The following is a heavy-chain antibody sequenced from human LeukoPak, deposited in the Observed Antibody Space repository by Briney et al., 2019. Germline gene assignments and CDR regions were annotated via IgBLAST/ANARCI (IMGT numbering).Heavy chain of an antibody. Sequence: ASVKVSCKASGYTFTGYYMHWVRQAPGQGLEWMGWINPNSGGTNYAQKFQGRVTMTRDTSISTAYMELSRLRSDDTAVYYCARDLLWFGELLRGSWFDPWGQGTLVTVSS. J-gene: IGHJ5*02. CDR3: ARDLLWFGELLRGSWFDP. CDR2: INPNSGGT. D-gene: IGHD3-10*01. CDR1: GYTFTGYY. V-gene: IGHV1-2*02.